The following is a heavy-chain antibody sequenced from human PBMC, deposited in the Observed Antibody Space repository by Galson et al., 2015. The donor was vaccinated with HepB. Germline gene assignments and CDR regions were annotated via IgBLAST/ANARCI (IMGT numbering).Heavy chain of an antibody. Sequence: SLRLSCAASGFTFSNYAMSWVRQAPGKGLEWVSGITGTGGYTWYADSVKGRFTISSDNSRDTVYLQMSGLRAEDTAVYYCAKGALGYCTGRVCYPFDYWGQGALVTVSS. CDR2: ITGTGGYT. V-gene: IGHV3-23*01. CDR3: AKGALGYCTGRVCYPFDY. D-gene: IGHD2-8*02. CDR1: GFTFSNYA. J-gene: IGHJ4*02.